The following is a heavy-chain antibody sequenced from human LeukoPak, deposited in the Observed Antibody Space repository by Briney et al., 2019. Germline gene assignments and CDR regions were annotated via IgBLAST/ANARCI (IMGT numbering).Heavy chain of an antibody. CDR2: IKSKADGETT. CDR3: FRDVPGGAYPFDY. CDR1: GFTFSHAW. J-gene: IGHJ4*02. D-gene: IGHD3-16*01. V-gene: IGHV3-15*01. Sequence: PGGSLRLSCAASGFTFSHAWMTWVRQAPGKGLEWVGLIKSKADGETTDYAAPVKGRFTISRDDSRNTLYLQMNSLKTEDTAIYYCFRDVPGGAYPFDYWGQGILVTVSS.